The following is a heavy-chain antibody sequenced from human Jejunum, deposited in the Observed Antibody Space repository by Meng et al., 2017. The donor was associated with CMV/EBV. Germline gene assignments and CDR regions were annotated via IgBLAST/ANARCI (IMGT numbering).Heavy chain of an antibody. J-gene: IGHJ4*02. Sequence: SCTASEFSVIRHNMTWVRQAPGKGLEWVSAIYSGESTYYADSVKGRFTISRDNSKNTLYLQMNSLRAEDTAVYYCAKKYSGSFDYWGQGTLVTVSS. CDR2: IYSGEST. CDR1: EFSVIRHN. D-gene: IGHD1-26*01. CDR3: AKKYSGSFDY. V-gene: IGHV3-53*01.